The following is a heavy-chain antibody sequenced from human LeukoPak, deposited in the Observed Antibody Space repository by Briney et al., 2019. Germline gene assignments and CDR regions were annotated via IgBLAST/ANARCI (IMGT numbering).Heavy chain of an antibody. CDR1: GFAFNSYG. J-gene: IGHJ6*03. D-gene: IGHD6-6*01. Sequence: GGSLRLSCAASGFAFNSYGMHWVRQVPGKGLEWVAIISYDGTNKYYADSVKGRFTISRDSSKNTLYLQMNSLRPEDTAVYYCARAHLSSASTDYMTVWGKGTTVTVSS. CDR2: ISYDGTNK. CDR3: ARAHLSSASTDYMTV. V-gene: IGHV3-30*03.